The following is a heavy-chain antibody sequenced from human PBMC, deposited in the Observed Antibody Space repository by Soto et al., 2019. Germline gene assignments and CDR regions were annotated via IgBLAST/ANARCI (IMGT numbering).Heavy chain of an antibody. CDR3: ARSTSGSSIFDY. Sequence: QVQLQESGPGLVKPSGTLSLTCAVSSGSISSSNWWNWVRQPPGKGLERIGEIYHSGSTNYNPSLKSRVTMSVDKSKNQISLELRSVTAADTAVYYCARSTSGSSIFDYWGQGTLVTVSS. V-gene: IGHV4-4*02. J-gene: IGHJ4*02. D-gene: IGHD1-26*01. CDR1: SGSISSSNW. CDR2: IYHSGST.